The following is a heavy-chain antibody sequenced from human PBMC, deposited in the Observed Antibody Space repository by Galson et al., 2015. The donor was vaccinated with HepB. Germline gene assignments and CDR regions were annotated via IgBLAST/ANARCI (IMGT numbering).Heavy chain of an antibody. Sequence: SLRLSCAASGFTFSSYGMRWVRQAPGKGLEWVAVIWYDGSNKYYADSVKGRFTISRDNSKNTLYLQMNSLRAEDTAVYYCAREGYYYDSSGDKHYYGMDVWGQGTTVTVSS. D-gene: IGHD3-22*01. CDR1: GFTFSSYG. J-gene: IGHJ6*02. V-gene: IGHV3-33*01. CDR3: AREGYYYDSSGDKHYYGMDV. CDR2: IWYDGSNK.